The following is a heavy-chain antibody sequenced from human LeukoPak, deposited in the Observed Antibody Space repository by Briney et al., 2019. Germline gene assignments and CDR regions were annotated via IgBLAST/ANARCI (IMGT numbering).Heavy chain of an antibody. V-gene: IGHV3-7*01. J-gene: IGHJ4*02. Sequence: GGSLRLSCAASGFTFRIYAMSWVRQAPGKGLEWVANIKQDGSEKYYVDSVKGRFTISRDNAKNSLYLQMNSLRAEDTAVYYCARDSGRFPYWGQGTLVTVSS. D-gene: IGHD3-3*01. CDR1: GFTFRIYA. CDR3: ARDSGRFPY. CDR2: IKQDGSEK.